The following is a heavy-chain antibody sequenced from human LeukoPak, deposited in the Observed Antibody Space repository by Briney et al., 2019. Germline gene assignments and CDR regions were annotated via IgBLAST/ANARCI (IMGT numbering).Heavy chain of an antibody. J-gene: IGHJ4*02. CDR1: GASISSYY. Sequence: SETLSLTCTVSGASISSYYWSWIRQPPGRGLQWIGYIYYSGVTNYNPSLKSRVAMSVDTSKSQFTLKMTSLTAADTALYYCAGSAYCSSSSCYFDPWGQGTLVTVSS. D-gene: IGHD2-2*01. CDR2: IYYSGVT. V-gene: IGHV4-59*08. CDR3: AGSAYCSSSSCYFDP.